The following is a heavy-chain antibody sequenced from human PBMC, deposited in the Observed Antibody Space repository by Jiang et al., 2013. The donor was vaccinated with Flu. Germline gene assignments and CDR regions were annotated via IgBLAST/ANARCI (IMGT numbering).Heavy chain of an antibody. CDR1: GDSISRHN. CDR2: VYDSGRT. Sequence: GSGLVKPSETLSLTCTVSGDSISRHNWGWIRQSPEKGLEWIGYVYDSGRTNYSPSLKSRVLISIDTSSNQISLKLSSVTAADTAVYYCASRDYHYGSETYYRATGAFDIWGQGTMVTVSS. CDR3: ASRDYHYGSETYYRATGAFDI. J-gene: IGHJ3*02. V-gene: IGHV4-59*11. D-gene: IGHD3-10*01.